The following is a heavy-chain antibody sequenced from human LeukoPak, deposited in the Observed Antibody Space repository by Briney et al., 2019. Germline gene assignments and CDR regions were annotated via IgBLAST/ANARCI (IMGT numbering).Heavy chain of an antibody. CDR1: GFTFSDYS. J-gene: IGHJ4*02. Sequence: GGSLRLSCAASGFTFSDYSMNWVRQALGKGLEWISYIGIDSGNTNYADSVKGRFTISGDKAKNSLYLQMNSLRVEDTAVYYCARDYKYAFDNWGQGTLVTVSS. CDR2: IGIDSGNT. V-gene: IGHV3-48*01. D-gene: IGHD5-24*01. CDR3: ARDYKYAFDN.